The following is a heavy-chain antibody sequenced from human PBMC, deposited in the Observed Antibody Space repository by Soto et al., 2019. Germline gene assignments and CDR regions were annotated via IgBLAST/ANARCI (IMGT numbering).Heavy chain of an antibody. CDR3: AKDGRAADNYYYYYMDV. D-gene: IGHD6-25*01. CDR2: ISYDGSNK. Sequence: GGSLRLSCAASGFTFSSYGMHWVRQAPGKGLEWVAVISYDGSNKYYADSVKGRFTISRDNSKNTLYLQMNSLRAEDTAVYYCAKDGRAADNYYYYYMDVWGKGTTVTVSS. J-gene: IGHJ6*03. V-gene: IGHV3-30*18. CDR1: GFTFSSYG.